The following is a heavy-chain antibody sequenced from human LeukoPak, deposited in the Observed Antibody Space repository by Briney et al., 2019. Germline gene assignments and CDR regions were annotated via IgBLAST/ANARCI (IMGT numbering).Heavy chain of an antibody. J-gene: IGHJ1*01. Sequence: PSETLSLTCAVYGGSFSGYYWSWIRQPPGKGLEWIGEINHSGSTNYNPSLKSRVTISVDTSKNQFSLKLSSVTAADTAVYYCARGRRGITMVRGVIGYFQHWGQGTLVTVSS. D-gene: IGHD3-10*01. CDR3: ARGRRGITMVRGVIGYFQH. CDR1: GGSFSGYY. CDR2: INHSGST. V-gene: IGHV4-34*01.